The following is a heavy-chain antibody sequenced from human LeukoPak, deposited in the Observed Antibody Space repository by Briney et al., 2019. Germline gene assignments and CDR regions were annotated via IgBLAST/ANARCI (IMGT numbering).Heavy chain of an antibody. CDR1: GVSISSSNSY. CDR2: IYYSGNT. V-gene: IGHV4-39*01. CDR3: ARLRRSRLAEFDY. Sequence: SETLSLTCTVSGVSISSSNSYWGWIRQPPGKGLEWIGSIYYSGNTYYNASLKSQVSISIDTSKNQFSLNLSSLTAADTAVYYCARLRRSRLAEFDYWGQGTLVTVSS. D-gene: IGHD3-3*02. J-gene: IGHJ4*02.